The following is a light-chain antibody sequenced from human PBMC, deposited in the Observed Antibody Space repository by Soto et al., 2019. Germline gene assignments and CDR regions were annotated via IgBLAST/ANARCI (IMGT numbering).Light chain of an antibody. CDR3: QQYGSSPRYT. CDR2: GAS. J-gene: IGKJ2*01. Sequence: EIVLTQSPGTLSLSPGERATLSCRASQSVSSSYLAWYQQKPGQAPRLLIYGASSRATGIPDRFSGSGSGTDFTLTSSRREPEDFALYYCQQYGSSPRYTFGQGIKLEIK. CDR1: QSVSSSY. V-gene: IGKV3-20*01.